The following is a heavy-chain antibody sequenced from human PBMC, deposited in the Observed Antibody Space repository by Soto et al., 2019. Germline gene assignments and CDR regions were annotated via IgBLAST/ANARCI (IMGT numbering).Heavy chain of an antibody. CDR3: ARENSSAYYLGY. CDR1: GFTFSDYS. CDR2: ISYDGSNK. J-gene: IGHJ4*02. V-gene: IGHV3-30*03. Sequence: GGSLRLCCAASGFTFSDYSMNWVRQAPGKGLEWVAVISYDGSNKYYADSVKGRFTISRDNSKNTLYLQMNSLRAEDTAVYYCARENSSAYYLGYWGQGTLVTVSS. D-gene: IGHD3-22*01.